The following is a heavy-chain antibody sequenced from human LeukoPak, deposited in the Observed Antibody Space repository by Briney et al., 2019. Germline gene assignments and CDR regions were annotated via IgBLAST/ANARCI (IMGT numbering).Heavy chain of an antibody. CDR2: ISAYNGNT. J-gene: IGHJ4*02. D-gene: IGHD3-22*01. V-gene: IGHV1-18*01. CDR3: ARGAYYYDSSGYYFPADY. CDR1: GYTFTSYG. Sequence: ASVKVSCKASGYTFTSYGISWVRQAPGQGLEWMGWISAYNGNTNYAQKLQGRVTMTTDTSTSTAYMELRSLRSDDTAVYYCARGAYYYDSSGYYFPADYWAQGTLVTVPS.